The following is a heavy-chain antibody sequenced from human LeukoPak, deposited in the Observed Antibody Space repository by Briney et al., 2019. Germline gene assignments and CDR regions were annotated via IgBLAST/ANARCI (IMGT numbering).Heavy chain of an antibody. J-gene: IGHJ4*02. V-gene: IGHV4-39*01. CDR2: IFYTGST. CDR3: ARRGYTSGWYSHY. Sequence: SGTLSLTCGVSGDSISSSNYYWDWIRQPPGKGLEWIGTIFYTGSTYYNPSLKSRVTISVDTSKNQFSLRLSSVSAADTAVYSCARRGYTSGWYSHYWGQGTLITVSS. CDR1: GDSISSSNYY. D-gene: IGHD6-19*01.